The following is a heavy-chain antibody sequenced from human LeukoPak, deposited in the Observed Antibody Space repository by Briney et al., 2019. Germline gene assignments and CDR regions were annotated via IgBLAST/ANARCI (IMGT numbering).Heavy chain of an antibody. J-gene: IGHJ6*04. V-gene: IGHV5-10-1*01. CDR1: GYSFTSYW. CDR3: ARSRGPPRYYYGMDV. CDR2: IDPSDSYT. Sequence: GESLRISCKGSGYSFTSYWISWVRQMPGKGLEWMGRIDPSDSYTNYSPSFQGHVTISADKSISTAYLQWSSLKASDTAMYHCARSRGPPRYYYGMDVWGKGTTVTVSS. D-gene: IGHD3-10*01.